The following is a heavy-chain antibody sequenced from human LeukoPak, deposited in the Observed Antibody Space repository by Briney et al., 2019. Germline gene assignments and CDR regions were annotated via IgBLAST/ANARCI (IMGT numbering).Heavy chain of an antibody. CDR1: GFTFSSYW. CDR3: AKEKTTGTYYVDY. J-gene: IGHJ4*02. D-gene: IGHD1-7*01. V-gene: IGHV3-7*01. CDR2: IKQDGSDK. Sequence: GGSLRLSCAASGFTFSSYWMSWVRRAPGRGLEWVANIKQDGSDKYYVDSVKGRFTISRDNAKNSLYLQMNSLRAEDTAVYYCAKEKTTGTYYVDYWGQGTLVTVSS.